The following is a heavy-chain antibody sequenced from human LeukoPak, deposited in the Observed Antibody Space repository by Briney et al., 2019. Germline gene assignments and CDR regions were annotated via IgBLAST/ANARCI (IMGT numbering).Heavy chain of an antibody. CDR2: IDWDDDK. CDR1: GFSLSTSGMC. D-gene: IGHD6-19*01. V-gene: IGHV2-70*11. J-gene: IGHJ4*02. Sequence: SGPALVKPTQTLTLTCTFSGFSLSTSGMCVSWIRQPPGKALEWLARIDWDDDKYYSTSLKTRLTISKDTSKNQVVLTMTNMDPVDTATYYCARIRVNSSGWYKVEYFDYWGQGTLVTVSS. CDR3: ARIRVNSSGWYKVEYFDY.